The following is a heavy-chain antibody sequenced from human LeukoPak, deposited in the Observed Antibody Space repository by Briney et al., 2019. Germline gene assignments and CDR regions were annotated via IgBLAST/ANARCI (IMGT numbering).Heavy chain of an antibody. D-gene: IGHD2-2*01. CDR2: ISYDGSNK. CDR1: GFTFSSYG. CDR3: AKVAYCSSTSCYEWFDP. J-gene: IGHJ5*02. Sequence: PGRSLRLSCAASGFTFSSYGMHWVRQAPGKGLEWVAVISYDGSNKYYADSVKGRFTISRDNSKNTLYLQMNSLRAEDTAVYYCAKVAYCSSTSCYEWFDPWGQGTLVTVSS. V-gene: IGHV3-30*18.